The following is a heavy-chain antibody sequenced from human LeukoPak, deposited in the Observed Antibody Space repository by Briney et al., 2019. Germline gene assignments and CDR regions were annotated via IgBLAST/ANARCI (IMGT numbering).Heavy chain of an antibody. V-gene: IGHV3-73*01. CDR2: IRSKPNNYAT. CDR3: ARVGLTMDWGVVTYYYYMDV. CDR1: GFAFSRPA. Sequence: GGSLTLSCAASGFAFSRPAMHWLRQAPGKGLEWVGRIRSKPNNYATTYSASVEGRFTISRDDSKNMTFLQMNSLQAEDTAVYYCARVGLTMDWGVVTYYYYMDVWGKGTTVIVSS. J-gene: IGHJ6*03. D-gene: IGHD3-10*01.